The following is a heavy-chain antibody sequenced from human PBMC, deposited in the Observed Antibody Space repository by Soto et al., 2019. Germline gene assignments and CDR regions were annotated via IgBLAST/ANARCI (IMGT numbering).Heavy chain of an antibody. CDR2: ISSSGSTI. CDR3: ARVGYDILTGYYQHYYYYGMDV. Sequence: GGSLRLSCAASGFTFSSYDMNWVRQAPGKGLEWVSYISSSGSTIYYADSVKGRFTISRDNAKNSLYLQMNSLRAEDTAVYYCARVGYDILTGYYQHYYYYGMDVWGQGTTVNVSS. J-gene: IGHJ6*02. V-gene: IGHV3-48*03. D-gene: IGHD3-9*01. CDR1: GFTFSSYD.